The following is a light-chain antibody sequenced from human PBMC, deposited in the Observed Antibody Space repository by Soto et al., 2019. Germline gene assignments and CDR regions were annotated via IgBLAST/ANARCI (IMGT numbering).Light chain of an antibody. CDR1: QSGRSSH. J-gene: IGKJ4*01. V-gene: IGKV3-20*01. CDR3: QQYSSSPLT. Sequence: EIVLTQSPGTLSLSPGERATLSCRASQSGRSSHLAWYQQMPGQAPRLLIYGASNSATGIPDRFSGSGSGTDFTLTISRLEPEDFAVYYCQQYSSSPLTFGGGTKVEIK. CDR2: GAS.